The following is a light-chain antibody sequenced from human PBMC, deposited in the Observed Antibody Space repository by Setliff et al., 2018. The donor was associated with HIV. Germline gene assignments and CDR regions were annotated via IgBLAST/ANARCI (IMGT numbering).Light chain of an antibody. CDR3: ASYCAGTNNGDLRV. CDR1: SSDVGGYDY. Sequence: QSVLTQPPSASGSPGQSVTISCTGTSSDVGGYDYVSWYQQHPGKAPKLMIYEVSKRPSGVPDRFSGSKSGNTASLTVSGLQAEDESDYYCASYCAGTNNGDLRVFGGGTKVTVL. CDR2: EVS. V-gene: IGLV2-8*01. J-gene: IGLJ3*02.